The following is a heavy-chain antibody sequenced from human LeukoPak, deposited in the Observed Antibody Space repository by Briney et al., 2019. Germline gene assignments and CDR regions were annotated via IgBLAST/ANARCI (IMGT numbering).Heavy chain of an antibody. J-gene: IGHJ4*02. CDR1: GGTFSSYA. D-gene: IGHD3-22*01. V-gene: IGHV1-69*05. Sequence: VKVSCKASGGTFSSYAISWVRQAPGQGLEWMGGIIPIFGTANYAQKFQGRVTITTDESTSTAYMELSSLRSEDTAVYYCARALLLDYYDSSGYSDYWGRGTLVTVSS. CDR3: ARALLLDYYDSSGYSDY. CDR2: IIPIFGTA.